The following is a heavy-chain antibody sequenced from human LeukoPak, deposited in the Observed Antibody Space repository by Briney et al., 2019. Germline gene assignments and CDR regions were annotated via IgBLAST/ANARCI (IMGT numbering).Heavy chain of an antibody. CDR1: GGSISSGGYS. V-gene: IGHV4-30-2*01. Sequence: SQTLSLTCAVSGGSISSGGYSWSWIRQPPGKGLEWIGYIYHSGSTYYNPSLKSRVTISVDRSKNQFSLKLSSVTAADTAVYYCARGRLYCSSTSCSPYGMDVWGKGTTATVSS. CDR2: IYHSGST. CDR3: ARGRLYCSSTSCSPYGMDV. D-gene: IGHD2-2*01. J-gene: IGHJ6*04.